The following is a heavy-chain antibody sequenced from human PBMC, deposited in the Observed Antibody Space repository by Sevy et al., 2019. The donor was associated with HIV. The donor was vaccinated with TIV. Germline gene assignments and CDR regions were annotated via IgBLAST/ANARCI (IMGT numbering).Heavy chain of an antibody. V-gene: IGHV4-31*03. CDR2: IYYSGST. Sequence: SETLSLTCTVSGGSISSGGYYWSWIRQHPGKGLEWIGYIYYSGSTYYNPSLKSRVTISVDTSKNQFSLKVGSVTAADTAVYYCARSPPATIFGVVINENNWFDPWGQGTLVTVSS. J-gene: IGHJ5*02. CDR1: GGSISSGGYY. CDR3: ARSPPATIFGVVINENNWFDP. D-gene: IGHD3-3*01.